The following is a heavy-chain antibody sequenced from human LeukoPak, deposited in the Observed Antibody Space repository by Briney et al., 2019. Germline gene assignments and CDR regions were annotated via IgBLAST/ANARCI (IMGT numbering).Heavy chain of an antibody. CDR3: GRGPDSNGYYVGDY. D-gene: IGHD3-22*01. V-gene: IGHV3-74*01. CDR1: GFIFSSYW. J-gene: IGHJ4*02. Sequence: TGGSLRLSCTASGFIFSSYWMHWVRQASGKGPVWVSRIKNDGSSTSYADSVKGRFTISRDNAKNTLYLKMNSLRAEDTAVYYCGRGPDSNGYYVGDYGGRGTLVTVSS. CDR2: IKNDGSST.